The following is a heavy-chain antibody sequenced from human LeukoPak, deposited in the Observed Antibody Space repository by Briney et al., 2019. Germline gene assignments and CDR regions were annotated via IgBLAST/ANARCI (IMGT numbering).Heavy chain of an antibody. V-gene: IGHV4-59*05. D-gene: IGHD3-22*01. CDR1: GGSISTYY. J-gene: IGHJ4*02. Sequence: SETLSLNCTVSGGSISTYYWSWIRQPPGKGQEWIGSSYYSGSTYYNPSLKSRVTISVDTSKSQFSLKLSSVTAADTAVYYCARSLGRYYYDSSGYADYWGQGTLVIVSS. CDR3: ARSLGRYYYDSSGYADY. CDR2: SYYSGST.